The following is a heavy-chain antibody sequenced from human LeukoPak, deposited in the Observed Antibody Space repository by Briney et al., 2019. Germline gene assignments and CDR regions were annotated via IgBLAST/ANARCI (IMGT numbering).Heavy chain of an antibody. V-gene: IGHV3-21*01. D-gene: IGHD3-3*01. CDR3: AREPDGFWSGYYGDY. CDR2: ISSSSYI. CDR1: GFTFSSYI. Sequence: PGGSLRLSCAASGFTFSSYIMNWVRQAPGKGLEWVSSISSSSYIYYADSVKGRFTISRDNAKNSLYLQMNSLRAEDTAVYYCAREPDGFWSGYYGDYWGQGTLVTVSS. J-gene: IGHJ4*02.